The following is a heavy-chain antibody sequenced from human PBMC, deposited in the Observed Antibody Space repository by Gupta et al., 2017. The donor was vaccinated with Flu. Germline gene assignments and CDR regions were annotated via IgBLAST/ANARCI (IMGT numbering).Heavy chain of an antibody. CDR1: GFTFSSYA. Sequence: EVQLLESGGGLVQPGGSLRLSCAASGFTFSSYALSWVRQAPGKGLEWFSAISGSGGSTYYADSVKGRFTISRDNSKNTLYLQMNSLRAEDTAVYYCAKGRDYGDYGTLDYWGQGTLVTVSS. J-gene: IGHJ4*02. CDR3: AKGRDYGDYGTLDY. V-gene: IGHV3-23*01. CDR2: ISGSGGST. D-gene: IGHD4-17*01.